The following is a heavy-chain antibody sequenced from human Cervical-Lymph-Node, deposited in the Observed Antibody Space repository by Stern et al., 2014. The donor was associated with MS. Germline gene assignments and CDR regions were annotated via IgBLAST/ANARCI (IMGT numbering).Heavy chain of an antibody. V-gene: IGHV4-31*03. D-gene: IGHD2-2*01. Sequence: LQLQESGPGLVKPSQTLSLTCTVSGGSISTGGYFWSWIRQHPGKGLEWIGFIYHSGSTYYNPSLKSRVTISVDPSKNQFSLNLSSVTAADTAVYYCARKGAIVPAAIENWFDSWGQGTLVTVSS. CDR2: IYHSGST. CDR3: ARKGAIVPAAIENWFDS. CDR1: GGSISTGGYF. J-gene: IGHJ5*01.